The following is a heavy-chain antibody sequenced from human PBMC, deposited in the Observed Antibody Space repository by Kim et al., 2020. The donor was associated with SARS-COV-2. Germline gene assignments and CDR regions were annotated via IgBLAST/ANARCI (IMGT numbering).Heavy chain of an antibody. J-gene: IGHJ3*02. V-gene: IGHV3-53*01. Sequence: DSVKGRFTISRDNSKNTLYLQMNSRRAEDTAVYYCARDYYDSSGFDAFDIWGQGTMVTVSS. D-gene: IGHD3-22*01. CDR3: ARDYYDSSGFDAFDI.